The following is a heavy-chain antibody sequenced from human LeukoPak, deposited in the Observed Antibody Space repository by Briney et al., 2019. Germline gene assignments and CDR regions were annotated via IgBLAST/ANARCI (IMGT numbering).Heavy chain of an antibody. J-gene: IGHJ6*03. V-gene: IGHV3-23*01. CDR2: ISGSGGST. CDR1: GFTFSSYG. D-gene: IGHD4-17*01. Sequence: GGSLRLSCAASGFTFSSYGMSWVRQAPGKGLEWVSAISGSGGSTYYADSVKGRFTISRDNSKNTLYLQMNSLRAEDTAVYYCAKSFGDNNIHYYYYYMDVWGKGTTVTISS. CDR3: AKSFGDNNIHYYYYYMDV.